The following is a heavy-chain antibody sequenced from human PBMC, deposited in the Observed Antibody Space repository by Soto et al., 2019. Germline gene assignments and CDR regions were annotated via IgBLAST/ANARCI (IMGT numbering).Heavy chain of an antibody. CDR2: MNPNSGNT. CDR1: GYTFTGYY. J-gene: IGHJ6*03. D-gene: IGHD6-19*01. CDR3: ARGSSGWYGGYYYYYYMDV. V-gene: IGHV1-8*02. Sequence: ASVKVSCKASGYTFTGYYMHWVRQAPGQGLEWMGWMNPNSGNTGYAQKFQGRVTMTRNTSISTAYMELSSLRSEDTAVYYCARGSSGWYGGYYYYYYMDVWGKGTTVTVSS.